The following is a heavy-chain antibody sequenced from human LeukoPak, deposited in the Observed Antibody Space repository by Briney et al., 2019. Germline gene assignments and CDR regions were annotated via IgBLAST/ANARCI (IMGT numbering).Heavy chain of an antibody. CDR3: ARDCDYSNTSGMRCY. D-gene: IGHD4-11*01. CDR1: EFTLSTYA. CDR2: ISDRWT. V-gene: IGHV3-23*01. Sequence: GGSLRLSCAASEFTLSTYAMNWVRQAPGKGLEWVSTISDRWTNSADSVKGRFTISRDDSQNTLFLQMNSLRVEDTAIYYCARDCDYSNTSGMRCYLGEGTLVTVS. J-gene: IGHJ4*02.